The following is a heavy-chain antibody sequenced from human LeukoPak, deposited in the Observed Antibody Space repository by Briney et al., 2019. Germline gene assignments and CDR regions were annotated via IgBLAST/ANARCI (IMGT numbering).Heavy chain of an antibody. CDR1: GFTFSSYG. D-gene: IGHD3-10*01. V-gene: IGHV3-33*08. CDR3: VRGPYGSGSYR. J-gene: IGHJ4*02. Sequence: GGSLRLSCAASGFTFSSYGMHWVRQAPGKGLEWVAAIWYDGSNQYYADSVKGRFTISRDNSKNTLYLQMNSLRAEDTAVYYCVRGPYGSGSYRWGQGTLVTVSA. CDR2: IWYDGSNQ.